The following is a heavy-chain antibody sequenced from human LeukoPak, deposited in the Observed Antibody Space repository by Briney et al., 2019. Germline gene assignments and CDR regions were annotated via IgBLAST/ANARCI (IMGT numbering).Heavy chain of an antibody. V-gene: IGHV3-30-3*01. CDR2: ISYDGSNK. D-gene: IGHD3-9*01. CDR1: GFTFSSYA. J-gene: IGHJ4*02. CDR3: HLNNFDWLPIDY. Sequence: GGSLRLSCAASGFTFSSYAMHWVRQAPGKGLEWVAVISYDGSNKYYADSVKGRFTISRDNSKNTLYLQMNSLRAEDTAVYYCHLNNFDWLPIDYWGQGTLVTVSS.